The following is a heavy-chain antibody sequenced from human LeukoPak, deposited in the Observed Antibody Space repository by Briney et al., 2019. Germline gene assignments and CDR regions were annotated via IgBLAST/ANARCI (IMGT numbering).Heavy chain of an antibody. D-gene: IGHD3-10*01. J-gene: IGHJ5*02. CDR2: IFHSGSS. Sequence: SETLSLACAVSGDSISSGDYSWSWIRQPSGKGLEWIGYIFHSGSSYYNPSLKSRVTISVDKSKNQFSLRLTSVTAADTAVYYCARELWFVNAPGSWFDPWGQGTLVTVSS. V-gene: IGHV4-30-2*01. CDR1: GDSISSGDYS. CDR3: ARELWFVNAPGSWFDP.